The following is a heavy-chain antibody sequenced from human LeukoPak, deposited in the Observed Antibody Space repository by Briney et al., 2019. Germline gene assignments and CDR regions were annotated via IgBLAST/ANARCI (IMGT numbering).Heavy chain of an antibody. V-gene: IGHV5-51*01. CDR1: GYSFTNYW. Sequence: GESLKISFKASGYSFTNYWIGWVRQMPGKGLEWMGIIYPGDSDTRYSPSFQGQVTISADKSISTAYLQWSSLKASDTAMYYCARVYYDFWSGYHPDYYYYYMDVWGKGTTVTVSS. CDR2: IYPGDSDT. J-gene: IGHJ6*03. D-gene: IGHD3-3*01. CDR3: ARVYYDFWSGYHPDYYYYYMDV.